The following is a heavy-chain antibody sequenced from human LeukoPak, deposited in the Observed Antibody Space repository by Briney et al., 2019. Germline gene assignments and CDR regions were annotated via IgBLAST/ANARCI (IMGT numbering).Heavy chain of an antibody. D-gene: IGHD6-19*01. CDR3: ATVKMGYSSGWYGDY. CDR2: ISGSGGST. J-gene: IGHJ4*02. Sequence: GGSLRLSCAASGFTFSSYAMSWVRQAPGKGLEWVSAISGSGGSTYYADSVKGRFTISRDNSKNTLYLQMNSLRAEDTAVYYCATVKMGYSSGWYGDYWGQGTLVTVSS. CDR1: GFTFSSYA. V-gene: IGHV3-23*01.